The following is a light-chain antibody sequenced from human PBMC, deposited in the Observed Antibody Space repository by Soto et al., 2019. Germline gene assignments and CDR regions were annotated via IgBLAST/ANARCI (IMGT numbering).Light chain of an antibody. CDR3: RQNDDLPIT. V-gene: IGKV1-33*01. Sequence: DIQMTQSPSSLSVSVGDRVTITCQASHDITNSLNWYQQKPGKAPKLRIYDVSKLETGVPSRFSESGSVTDVTLTISSLQPEDIATYFSRQNDDLPITFGQGTGLEIK. CDR1: HDITNS. J-gene: IGKJ5*01. CDR2: DVS.